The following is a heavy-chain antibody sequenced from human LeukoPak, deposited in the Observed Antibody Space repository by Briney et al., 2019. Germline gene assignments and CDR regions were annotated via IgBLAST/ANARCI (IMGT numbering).Heavy chain of an antibody. V-gene: IGHV3-30*03. J-gene: IGHJ4*02. CDR2: ISYDGSNK. CDR1: GFTFSTYG. CDR3: ARGRIFGETIAAY. D-gene: IGHD3-3*02. Sequence: GGSLRLSCTASGFTFSTYGMHWVRQAPGKGLEWVAVISYDGSNKYYADSVKGRFTISRDNAKNSLYLQMNSLRAEDTAVYYCARGRIFGETIAAYWGQGTLVTVSS.